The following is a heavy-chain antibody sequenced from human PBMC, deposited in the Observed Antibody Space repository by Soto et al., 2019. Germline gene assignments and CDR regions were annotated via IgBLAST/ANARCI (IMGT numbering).Heavy chain of an antibody. V-gene: IGHV4-61*01. Sequence: QVQLQESGPGLVKPSETLSLTCTVSGGSVSSGSYYWSWIRQPPGKGLEWIGYIYYSGSTNYNPSPKSRVTISVDTSKNQFSLKLSSVTAADTAVYYCATSYLVGATRWGQGTLVTVSS. CDR2: IYYSGST. J-gene: IGHJ4*02. D-gene: IGHD1-26*01. CDR1: GGSVSSGSYY. CDR3: ATSYLVGATR.